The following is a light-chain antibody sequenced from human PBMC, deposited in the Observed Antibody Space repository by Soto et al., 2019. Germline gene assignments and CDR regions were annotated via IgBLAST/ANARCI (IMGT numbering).Light chain of an antibody. CDR3: QSYDSSLSVYV. CDR2: ANS. V-gene: IGLV1-40*01. J-gene: IGLJ1*01. CDR1: SSNIGAGYD. Sequence: QSVLTQPPSVSGAPGQRVTISCTGSSSNIGAGYDVHWYQQLPGTAPKLLIYANSNRPSGVPDRFSGSKSDTSASLAITGLQAEDEADYYCQSYDSSLSVYVFGTGTKVTVL.